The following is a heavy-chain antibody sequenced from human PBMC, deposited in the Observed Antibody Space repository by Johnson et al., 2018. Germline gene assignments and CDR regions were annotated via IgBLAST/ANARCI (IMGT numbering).Heavy chain of an antibody. CDR3: AKWHPTAVFDP. J-gene: IGHJ5*02. V-gene: IGHV3-48*01. D-gene: IGHD4-11*01. CDR1: GFTFSSYS. Sequence: EVQLVESGGGLVQPGGSLRLSCAASGFTFSSYSMNWVRQAPGKGLEWVSYISSSSSTIYYADSVKGRFTISRDNSKNTLYLQMDSLRADDTAVYYCAKWHPTAVFDPWGQGTLVIVSS. CDR2: ISSSSSTI.